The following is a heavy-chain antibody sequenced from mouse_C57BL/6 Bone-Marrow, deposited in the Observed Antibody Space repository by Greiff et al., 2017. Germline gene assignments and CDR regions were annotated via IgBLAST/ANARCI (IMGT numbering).Heavy chain of an antibody. Sequence: VQLQQSGPGLVLPSQSLSITCTVSGFSLTSYGVHWVRQPPGKGLEWLGVIWSGGSTDYNAAFISRLSISKDNSKSQVFYKMNSLQADDTAIYYCAKKGESSWYFDVWGTGTTDTDSS. J-gene: IGHJ1*03. V-gene: IGHV2-4*01. D-gene: IGHD1-1*01. CDR2: IWSGGST. CDR1: GFSLTSYG. CDR3: AKKGESSWYFDV.